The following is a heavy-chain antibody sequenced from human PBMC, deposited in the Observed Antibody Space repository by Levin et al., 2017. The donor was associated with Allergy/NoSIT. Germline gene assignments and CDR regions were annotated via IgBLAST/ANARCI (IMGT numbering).Heavy chain of an antibody. CDR2: IKSIPDGGTR. CDR3: TSDGYCSGSSCYSGAY. CDR1: GITFSKAW. J-gene: IGHJ4*02. V-gene: IGHV3-15*01. Sequence: ETLSLTCAASGITFSKAWMSWVRQAPGKGLEWVARIKSIPDGGTRDYAAIVKGRFTISRDDSTSTLYLQLNSLETEDTAVYYCTSDGYCSGSSCYSGAYWGQGSLVTVSS. D-gene: IGHD2-15*01.